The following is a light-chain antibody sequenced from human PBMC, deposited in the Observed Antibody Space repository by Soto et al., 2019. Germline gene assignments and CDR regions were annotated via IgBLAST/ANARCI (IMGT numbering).Light chain of an antibody. CDR3: QQYGRSPVT. CDR1: QSVSSSY. V-gene: IGKV3-20*01. CDR2: GAS. Sequence: EIVLTQSPGSLSLSPGERATLSCRASQSVSSSYLAWYQQKPGQAPRLLIYGASSRATGIPDRFSGSWSGTDFTLTISRPEPEDFAVDYCQQYGRSPVTFGPGTKVDIK. J-gene: IGKJ3*01.